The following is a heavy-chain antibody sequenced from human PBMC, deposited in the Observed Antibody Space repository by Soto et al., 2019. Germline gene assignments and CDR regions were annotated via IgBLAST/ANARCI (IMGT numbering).Heavy chain of an antibody. CDR1: GGSISSSSYY. D-gene: IGHD6-19*01. Sequence: SETLSLTCTVSGGSISSSSYYWSWIRQPPGKGLEWIGYVSYRGSTNYNPSLKSRVSIVVDTSKNEFSLKLNSVTAADTAVYYRARDGGSGWNFDYWGRGTLVTVSS. CDR3: ARDGGSGWNFDY. J-gene: IGHJ4*02. V-gene: IGHV4-61*01. CDR2: VSYRGST.